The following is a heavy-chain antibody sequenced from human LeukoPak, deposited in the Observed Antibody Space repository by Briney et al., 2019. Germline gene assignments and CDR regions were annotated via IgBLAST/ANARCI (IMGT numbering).Heavy chain of an antibody. CDR3: ARVHRIAARSRYYFDY. Sequence: SETLSLTCAVSGGSFSGYYWSWIRQPPGKGLEWIGEINHSGSTNYNPSLKSRVTISVDTSKNQFSLKLSSVTAADTAVYYCARVHRIAARSRYYFDYWGQGTLVTVSS. CDR2: INHSGST. V-gene: IGHV4-34*01. CDR1: GGSFSGYY. J-gene: IGHJ4*02. D-gene: IGHD6-6*01.